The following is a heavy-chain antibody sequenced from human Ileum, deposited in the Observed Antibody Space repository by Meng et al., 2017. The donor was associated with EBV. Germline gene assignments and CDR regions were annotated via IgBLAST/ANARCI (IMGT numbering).Heavy chain of an antibody. CDR3: ARPIAAAGWFDP. Sequence: QLQLQESGPGLGKPSETLSLTSTVSGGPINSSSYYWGWIRQPPGKGLEWIGSIYYSGRTYYNPSLKSRVTISVDTSKNQFSLKLSSVTAADTAVYYCARPIAAAGWFDPWGQGTLVTVSS. D-gene: IGHD6-13*01. J-gene: IGHJ5*02. CDR1: GGPINSSSYY. V-gene: IGHV4-39*01. CDR2: IYYSGRT.